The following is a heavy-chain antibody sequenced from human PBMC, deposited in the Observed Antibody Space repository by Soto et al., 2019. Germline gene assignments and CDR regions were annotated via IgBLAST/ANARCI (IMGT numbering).Heavy chain of an antibody. CDR3: AREPDSFDH. CDR2: IKQDGSEK. V-gene: IGHV3-7*01. J-gene: IGHJ5*02. Sequence: QLVESGGGLVRPGGSLRLSCAASGFTFSNYWMSWVRQAPGKGLEWVANIKQDGSEKNYVDSVKGRFTISRDNTKNAMSLQMISLRAEDTAVYYCAREPDSFDHWGQGALVTVSS. CDR1: GFTFSNYW.